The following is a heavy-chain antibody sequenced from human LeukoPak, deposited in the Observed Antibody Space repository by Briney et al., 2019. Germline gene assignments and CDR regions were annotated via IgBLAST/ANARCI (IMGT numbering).Heavy chain of an antibody. Sequence: ASVKVSCKASGYIFTGYYMHWVRQAPGQGLEWMGWINPNSGDTNYAQKFQGRVTMTRDTSISTAYMELSRLRSDDTAVYYCAREHSSGYYFDAFDIWGQGTMVTVSS. J-gene: IGHJ3*02. V-gene: IGHV1-2*02. CDR1: GYIFTGYY. CDR3: AREHSSGYYFDAFDI. D-gene: IGHD3-22*01. CDR2: INPNSGDT.